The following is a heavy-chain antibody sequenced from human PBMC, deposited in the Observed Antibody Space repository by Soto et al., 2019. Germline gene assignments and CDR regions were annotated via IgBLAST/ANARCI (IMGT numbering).Heavy chain of an antibody. J-gene: IGHJ4*02. Sequence: VQLLQSGVEVKKPGASVKVSCKASGYTFTSYGISWVRQAPGQGLEWMGWISAYNGNTNYAQKFQGRVTMTTDASTSPAYVDLRRMRSDDTAVYYCARALTPLSVCGGDGYTLGYWGQGPLVTVSS. D-gene: IGHD2-21*02. V-gene: IGHV1-18*01. CDR1: GYTFTSYG. CDR2: ISAYNGNT. CDR3: ARALTPLSVCGGDGYTLGY.